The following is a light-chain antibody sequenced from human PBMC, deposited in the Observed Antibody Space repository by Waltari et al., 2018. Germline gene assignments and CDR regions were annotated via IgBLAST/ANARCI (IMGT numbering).Light chain of an antibody. CDR2: EIS. V-gene: IGLV2-23*02. Sequence: QSALTQPASVSGSPGQSITISCTSVNSNFDLLHLVPWYQHHPGRNPRLLLYEISQRPSGISNRFSGSKSGNTASLTISGLQPEDEADYFCCSFAGYGIYVFGSGTQVSVL. J-gene: IGLJ1*01. CDR1: NSNFDLLHL. CDR3: CSFAGYGIYV.